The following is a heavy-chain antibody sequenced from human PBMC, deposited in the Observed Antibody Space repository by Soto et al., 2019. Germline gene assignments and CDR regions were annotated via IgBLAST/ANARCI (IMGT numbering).Heavy chain of an antibody. V-gene: IGHV2-26*01. D-gene: IGHD3-3*01. J-gene: IGHJ4*02. CDR1: GFSLSNARMG. CDR3: ARSEVPYRAFTIFGVVGGGHFDY. CDR2: IFSNDEK. Sequence: QVTLKESGPVLVKPTETLTLTCTVSGFSLSNARMGVSWIRQPPGKALEWLAHIFSNDEKSYSTSLKSRLTISKDTSKSQVVFTMTNMDPVDTATYYCARSEVPYRAFTIFGVVGGGHFDYWGQGTLVTVSS.